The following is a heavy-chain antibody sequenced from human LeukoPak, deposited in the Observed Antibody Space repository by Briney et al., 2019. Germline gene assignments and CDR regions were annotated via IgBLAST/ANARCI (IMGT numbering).Heavy chain of an antibody. Sequence: SLRLSCAASGFTFDNYAMHWVRQAPGKGLEWVSSISGNSVRIVYAVSVKGRFTISRHNVKNSLYLQMNNLRAEYTALYYCAKDGVGGTGYYYYYMDVWVKGTTVTISS. CDR2: ISGNSVRI. CDR1: GFTFDNYA. CDR3: AKDGVGGTGYYYYYMDV. J-gene: IGHJ6*03. D-gene: IGHD6-19*01. V-gene: IGHV3-9*01.